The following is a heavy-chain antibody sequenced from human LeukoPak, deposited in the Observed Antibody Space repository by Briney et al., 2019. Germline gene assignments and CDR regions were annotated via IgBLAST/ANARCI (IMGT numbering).Heavy chain of an antibody. CDR3: AKDLRDYYYYYGMDV. CDR1: GFTFSSYG. Sequence: GGSLRLSCAASGFTFSSYGMHWVRQAPGKGLEWVAVISYDGSNKYYADSVKGRFTISRDNSKNTLYLQMNSLSAEDTAVYYCAKDLRDYYYYYGMDVWGKGTTVTVSS. CDR2: ISYDGSNK. J-gene: IGHJ6*04. V-gene: IGHV3-30*18.